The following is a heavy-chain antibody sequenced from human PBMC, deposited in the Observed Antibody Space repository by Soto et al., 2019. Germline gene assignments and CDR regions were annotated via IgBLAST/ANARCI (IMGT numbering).Heavy chain of an antibody. CDR3: GRGVPNTGYSAGWYENWFDP. CDR2: IYYSGSS. D-gene: IGHD6-13*01. Sequence: PSETLSLTCTVSGGSINDYYWNWIRQPPGRGLEWIGYIYYSGSSHYSPSLKSRVTISVDTSKNQFSLQLRSVTAADTALYFCGRGVPNTGYSAGWYENWFDPWGQGTLVTVSS. CDR1: GGSINDYY. J-gene: IGHJ5*02. V-gene: IGHV4-59*01.